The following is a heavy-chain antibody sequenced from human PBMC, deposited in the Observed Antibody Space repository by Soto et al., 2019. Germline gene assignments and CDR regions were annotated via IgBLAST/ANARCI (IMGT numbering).Heavy chain of an antibody. CDR1: GFTFGDYV. CDR2: IRSKAYGGTT. J-gene: IGHJ6*02. D-gene: IGHD3-10*01. V-gene: IGHV3-49*03. CDR3: TRDNSLLVRGVYYYYYGMDV. Sequence: EVQLVESGGGLVQPGRSLRLSCTASGFTFGDYVMSWFRQAPGKGLEWVGFIRSKAYGGTTECAASVRGRFTISRDDSKSIAYLQMNSLKIEDTAVYYCTRDNSLLVRGVYYYYYGMDVWGQGTTVTVSS.